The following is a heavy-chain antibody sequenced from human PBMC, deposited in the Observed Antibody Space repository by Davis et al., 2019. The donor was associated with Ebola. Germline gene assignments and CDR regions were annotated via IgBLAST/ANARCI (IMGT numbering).Heavy chain of an antibody. CDR1: GGTFSSYA. V-gene: IGHV1-69*13. CDR3: ARAGKTTVTTMGYYYYGMDV. CDR2: IIPIFGTA. J-gene: IGHJ6*02. D-gene: IGHD4-17*01. Sequence: SVKVSCKASGGTFSSYAINWGRQAPGQGLEWMGGIIPIFGTANYAQKFQGRVTITADESTSTAYMELSSLRSEDTAVYYCARAGKTTVTTMGYYYYGMDVWGQGTTVTVSS.